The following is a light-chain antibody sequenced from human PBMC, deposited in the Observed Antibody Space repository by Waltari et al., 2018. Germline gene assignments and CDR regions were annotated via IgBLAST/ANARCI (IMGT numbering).Light chain of an antibody. J-gene: IGKJ1*01. CDR3: QQTYTTLGT. Sequence: DIQMTQSPSSLSASVGARVTITCRASQTVVSYLHWYQHKPGKAPKLLIYAASGLQSGVPSRFSGSGSGTDFTLTISRLQPEDFATYYCQQTYTTLGTFGQGTKVEIK. CDR2: AAS. V-gene: IGKV1-39*01. CDR1: QTVVSY.